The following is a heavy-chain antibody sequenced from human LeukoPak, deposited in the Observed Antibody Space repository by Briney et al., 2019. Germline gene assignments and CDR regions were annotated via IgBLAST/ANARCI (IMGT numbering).Heavy chain of an antibody. CDR3: ARTLGAIGYGMDV. V-gene: IGHV4-59*01. J-gene: IGHJ6*02. CDR1: GGYISSYY. D-gene: IGHD3-16*01. CDR2: IYDSGST. Sequence: SETLSLTCTVSGGYISSYYWSWIRQPPGKGLEWIGYIYDSGSTNYNPSLKSRVTISVDTSKNQFSLKLSSVTAADTAVYYCARTLGAIGYGMDVWGQGTTVTVSS.